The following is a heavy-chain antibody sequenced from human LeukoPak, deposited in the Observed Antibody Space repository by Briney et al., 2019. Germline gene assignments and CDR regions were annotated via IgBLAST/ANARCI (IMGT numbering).Heavy chain of an antibody. CDR2: IYYSGST. V-gene: IGHV4-39*01. J-gene: IGHJ4*02. D-gene: IGHD1-26*01. CDR3: AIYYAFIGFDY. Sequence: SETLSLTCTVSGGSISSSSYYWGWIRQPPGKGLEWIGSIYYSGSTYYNPSLKSRVTISVDTSKNQFSLKLSSVTAADTAVYYCAIYYAFIGFDYWGQGTLVTVSS. CDR1: GGSISSSSYY.